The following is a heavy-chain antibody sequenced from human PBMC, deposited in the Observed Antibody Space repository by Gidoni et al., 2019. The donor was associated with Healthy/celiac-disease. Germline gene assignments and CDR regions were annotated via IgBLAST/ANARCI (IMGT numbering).Heavy chain of an antibody. CDR3: ARDRGSGFNNFDY. V-gene: IGHV3-11*06. J-gene: IGHJ4*02. D-gene: IGHD6-19*01. Sequence: QVQLVESGGGLVKPGGSVRLSCAASGFTFSDYYMNWTRQAPGKGLEWVSYISSSTTSTNYVDSVQGRFTISRDNAKNSLYLQMNSLRAEDTAVYYCARDRGSGFNNFDYWGQGTLVTVSS. CDR2: ISSSTTST. CDR1: GFTFSDYY.